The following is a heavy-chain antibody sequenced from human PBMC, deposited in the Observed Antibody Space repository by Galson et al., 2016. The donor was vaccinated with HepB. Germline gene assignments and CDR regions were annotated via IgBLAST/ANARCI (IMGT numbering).Heavy chain of an antibody. J-gene: IGHJ4*02. Sequence: SLRLSCAASGFTVSNNYMSWVRQAPGKGLEWVSVIYSGGRTYYADSVKGRFTIPRDNAKNSLFLQMSSLRAEDTAIYYCAKDSILDDWDQGILVTVSS. CDR2: IYSGGRT. CDR1: GFTVSNNY. V-gene: IGHV3-53*01. CDR3: AKDSILDD. D-gene: IGHD3-3*01.